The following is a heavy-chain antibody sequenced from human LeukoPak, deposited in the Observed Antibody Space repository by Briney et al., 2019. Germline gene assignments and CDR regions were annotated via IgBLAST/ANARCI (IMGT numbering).Heavy chain of an antibody. CDR2: IYYSGST. CDR3: ASVNTVLVTVDY. CDR1: GGSISSSSYY. V-gene: IGHV4-39*07. D-gene: IGHD5-18*01. Sequence: SETLSLTCTVSGGSISSSSYYWGWIRQPPGKGLEWIGSIYYSGSTYYNPSLKSRVTISVDTSKNQFSLKLTSVTAADTAVYYCASVNTVLVTVDYWGQGTLVTVSS. J-gene: IGHJ4*02.